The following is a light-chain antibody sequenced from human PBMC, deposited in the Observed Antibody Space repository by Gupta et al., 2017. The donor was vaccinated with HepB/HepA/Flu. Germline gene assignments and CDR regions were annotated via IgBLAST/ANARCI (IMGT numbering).Light chain of an antibody. CDR3: KKVNTYPRT. CDR1: QGIGSY. J-gene: IGKJ1*01. CDR2: AAS. V-gene: IGKV1-9*01. Sequence: IQLTQSPSFLSASVGDRLTITCRASQGIGSYLAWYQQRPGKALTLLIYAASTLQSGVPSRLSGSGSGTEFSLSISSLKPEDFATYYGKKVNTYPRTFGQGTKVEIK.